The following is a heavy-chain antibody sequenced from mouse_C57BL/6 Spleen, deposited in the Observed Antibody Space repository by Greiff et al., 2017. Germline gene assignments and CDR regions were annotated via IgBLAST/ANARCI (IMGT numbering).Heavy chain of an antibody. Sequence: DVMLVESGGGLVQPKGSLKLSCAASGFSFNTYAMNWVRQAPGKGLEWVARIRSKSNNYATYYADSVKDRFTISRDDSESMLYLQMNNLKTEDTAMYYCVSSSYAWFAYWGQGTLVTVSA. D-gene: IGHD1-1*01. CDR1: GFSFNTYA. CDR2: IRSKSNNYAT. J-gene: IGHJ3*01. V-gene: IGHV10-1*01. CDR3: VSSSYAWFAY.